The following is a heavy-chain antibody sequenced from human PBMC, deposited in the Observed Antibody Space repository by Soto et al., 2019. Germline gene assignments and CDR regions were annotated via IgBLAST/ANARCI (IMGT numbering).Heavy chain of an antibody. CDR2: IIPIFGTA. Sequence: VKVSCKASGGTFSSYAISWVRQAPGQGLEWMGGIIPIFGTANYAQKFQGRVTITADESTSTAYMELSSLRSEDTAVYYCARDERLDYYYGMDVWGQGTTVTVSS. CDR1: GGTFSSYA. V-gene: IGHV1-69*13. CDR3: ARDERLDYYYGMDV. J-gene: IGHJ6*02.